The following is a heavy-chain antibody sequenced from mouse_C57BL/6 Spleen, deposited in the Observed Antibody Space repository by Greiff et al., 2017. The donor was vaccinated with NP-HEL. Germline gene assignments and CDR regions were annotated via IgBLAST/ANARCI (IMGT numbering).Heavy chain of an antibody. CDR3: ARDPSAYYSNYVGAMDY. V-gene: IGHV3-6*01. CDR1: GYSITSGYY. D-gene: IGHD2-5*01. J-gene: IGHJ4*01. Sequence: EVQLQESGPGLVKPSQSLSLTCSVTGYSITSGYYWNWIRQFPGNKLEWMGYISYDGSNNYNPSLKNRISITRDTSKNQFFLKLNSVTTEDTATYDCARDPSAYYSNYVGAMDYWGQGTSVTVSS. CDR2: ISYDGSN.